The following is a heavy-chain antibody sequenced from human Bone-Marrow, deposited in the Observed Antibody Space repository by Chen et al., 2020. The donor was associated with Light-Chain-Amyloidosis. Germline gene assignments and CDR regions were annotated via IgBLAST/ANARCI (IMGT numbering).Heavy chain of an antibody. V-gene: IGHV3-30*18. J-gene: IGHJ6*03. CDR1: GFTFSSYG. Sequence: QVQLVESGGGVVQPGRSLRLSCAASGFTFSSYGMHWVRQAPGKGLEWVAVISYDGSNKYYADSVKGRFTISRDNSKNTLYLQMNSLRAEDTAVYYCAKDVDRRLGYYYYMDVWGKGTTVTVSS. D-gene: IGHD6-19*01. CDR2: ISYDGSNK. CDR3: AKDVDRRLGYYYYMDV.